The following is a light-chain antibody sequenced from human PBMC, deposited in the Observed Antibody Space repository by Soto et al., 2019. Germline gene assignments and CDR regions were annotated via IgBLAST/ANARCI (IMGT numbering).Light chain of an antibody. V-gene: IGKV1-39*01. J-gene: IGKJ2*01. Sequence: DIQMTQSPSSLSASVGDRVTITCRASQSISSYLNWYQQKPGKAPKLLIYAASSLHSVVPSRFSGSGSGTDFTLTISSLQPEDFATYYCQQSYSTLYTFGQGTKLEIK. CDR2: AAS. CDR1: QSISSY. CDR3: QQSYSTLYT.